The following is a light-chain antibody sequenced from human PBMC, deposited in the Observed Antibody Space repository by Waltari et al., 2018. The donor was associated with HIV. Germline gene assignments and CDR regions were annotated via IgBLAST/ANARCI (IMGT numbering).Light chain of an antibody. CDR2: EVT. J-gene: IGLJ3*02. Sequence: QSALTQPASVSGSPGQSISISCPGTSFDVGDYNYVSWYQQHPGKAPKLLLYEVTNRPSGVSSRFSGSKSGNTASLTISGLQAEDEADYYCISYRSGFTLMFGGGTKLTVL. CDR1: SFDVGDYNY. V-gene: IGLV2-14*01. CDR3: ISYRSGFTLM.